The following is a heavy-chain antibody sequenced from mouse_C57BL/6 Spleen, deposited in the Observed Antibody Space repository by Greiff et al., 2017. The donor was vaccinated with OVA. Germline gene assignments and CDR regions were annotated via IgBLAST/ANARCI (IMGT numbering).Heavy chain of an antibody. CDR3: ARGVYYGSSPWAMDY. D-gene: IGHD1-1*01. CDR1: GYTFTSYW. CDR2: IDPNSGGT. V-gene: IGHV1-72*01. J-gene: IGHJ4*01. Sequence: QVHVKQSGAELVKPGASVKLSCKASGYTFTSYWMHWVKQRPGRGLEWIGRIDPNSGGTKYNEKFKSKATLTVDKPSSTAYMQLSSLTSEDSAVYYCARGVYYGSSPWAMDYWGQGTSVTVSS.